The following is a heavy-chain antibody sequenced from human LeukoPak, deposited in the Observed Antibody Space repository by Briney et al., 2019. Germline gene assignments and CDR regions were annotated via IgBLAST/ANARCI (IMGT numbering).Heavy chain of an antibody. Sequence: GASVKVSCKASGGTFSSYAISWVRQAPGQGLEWMGGIIPIFGTANYAQKFQGRVTITADKSTSTAYMELSSLRSEDTAVYYCARVSSESYGSGRHFDYWGQGTLVTVSS. CDR3: ARVSSESYGSGRHFDY. D-gene: IGHD3-10*01. J-gene: IGHJ4*02. CDR1: GGTFSSYA. CDR2: IIPIFGTA. V-gene: IGHV1-69*06.